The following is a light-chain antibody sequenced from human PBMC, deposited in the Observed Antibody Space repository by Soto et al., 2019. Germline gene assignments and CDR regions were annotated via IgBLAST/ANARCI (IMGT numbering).Light chain of an antibody. CDR3: QQYNNWPSWT. CDR2: GAS. CDR1: QSVSSN. Sequence: EFVLTHSPATLSLSPCERAALSSSASQSVSSNLAWYQQKPAQEPRLLLDGASTRATGIPARFSGSGSGTEFTLTISSLQSEDFAVYYCQQYNNWPSWTFGQGTKVDI. J-gene: IGKJ1*01. V-gene: IGKV3-15*01.